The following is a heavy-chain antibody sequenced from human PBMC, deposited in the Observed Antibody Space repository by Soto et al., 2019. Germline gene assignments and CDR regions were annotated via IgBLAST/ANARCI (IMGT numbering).Heavy chain of an antibody. CDR3: ARVPSSSGRAHFDY. J-gene: IGHJ4*02. Sequence: GGSLRLSCAASGFTFSSYAMHWVRQAPGKGLEWVAVISYDGSNKYYADSVKGRFTISRDNSKNTLYLQMNSLRAEDTAVYYCARVPSSSGRAHFDYGGQGTLVTVSS. CDR2: ISYDGSNK. V-gene: IGHV3-30-3*01. D-gene: IGHD2-15*01. CDR1: GFTFSSYA.